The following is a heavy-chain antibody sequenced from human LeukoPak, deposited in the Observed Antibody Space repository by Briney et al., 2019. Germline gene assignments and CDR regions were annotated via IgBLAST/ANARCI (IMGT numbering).Heavy chain of an antibody. V-gene: IGHV4-39*01. CDR3: ARHPPLGYCSGGSCYSLGCWFDP. Sequence: PSETLSLTCTVSGGSISSSSYYWGWIRQPPGKGLEWIGRIYYSGSTYYNPSLKSRVTISVDTSKNQFSLKLSSVTAADTAVYYCARHPPLGYCSGGSCYSLGCWFDPWGQGTLVTVSS. CDR1: GGSISSSSYY. D-gene: IGHD2-15*01. J-gene: IGHJ5*02. CDR2: IYYSGST.